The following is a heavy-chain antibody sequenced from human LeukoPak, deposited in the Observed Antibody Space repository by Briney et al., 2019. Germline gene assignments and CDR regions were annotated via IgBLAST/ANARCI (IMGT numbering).Heavy chain of an antibody. V-gene: IGHV3-23*01. Sequence: GGSLRLSCAASGFTFSSYAMSWVRQAPGKGLEWVSAISGSGGSTYYADSVKGRFPISRDNSKNTLYLQMNSLRAEDTAVYYCAKDRGYDILTGYHYYYYGMDVWGKGTTVTVSS. CDR1: GFTFSSYA. CDR2: ISGSGGST. CDR3: AKDRGYDILTGYHYYYYGMDV. D-gene: IGHD3-9*01. J-gene: IGHJ6*04.